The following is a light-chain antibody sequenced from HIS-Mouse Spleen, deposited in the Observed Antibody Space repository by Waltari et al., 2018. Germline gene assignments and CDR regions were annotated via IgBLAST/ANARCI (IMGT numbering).Light chain of an antibody. CDR3: CSYAGSY. J-gene: IGLJ2*01. V-gene: IGLV2-11*01. CDR1: SSDVGGYNY. Sequence: QSALTQPRSVSGSPGQSVTISCTGTSSDVGGYNYVTWYQQHPGEAPKLMIYDVSKRPSRVPDRFSGSKSGNTASLTISGLQAEDEADYSCCSYAGSYFGGGTKLTVL. CDR2: DVS.